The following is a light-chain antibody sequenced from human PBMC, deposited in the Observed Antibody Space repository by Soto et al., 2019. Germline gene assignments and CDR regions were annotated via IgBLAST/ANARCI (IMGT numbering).Light chain of an antibody. J-gene: IGLJ3*02. CDR3: SSYTSGSVL. Sequence: QSVLTQPAPVSGSPGQSITVSCTGTSRDVGNYNFVSWYQQHPGKAPKVIIYDVSNRPSGVSDRFSASKSGNTASLTISGLQTEDEAVYFCSSYTSGSVLFGGGTRSPS. V-gene: IGLV2-14*01. CDR1: SRDVGNYNF. CDR2: DVS.